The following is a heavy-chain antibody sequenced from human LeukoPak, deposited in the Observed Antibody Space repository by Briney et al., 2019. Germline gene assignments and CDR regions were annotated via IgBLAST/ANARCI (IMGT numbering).Heavy chain of an antibody. Sequence: PGESLRLSCAISGFTFSNYAMSWVRQAPGKGLEWVAAISRTGITTYYADSVRGRFIISRDNSKNTLFLQLNSLRVEDTALYYCAKDEWELIFDLWGQGTLVAVSS. J-gene: IGHJ4*02. V-gene: IGHV3-23*01. CDR1: GFTFSNYA. CDR2: ISRTGITT. D-gene: IGHD1-26*01. CDR3: AKDEWELIFDL.